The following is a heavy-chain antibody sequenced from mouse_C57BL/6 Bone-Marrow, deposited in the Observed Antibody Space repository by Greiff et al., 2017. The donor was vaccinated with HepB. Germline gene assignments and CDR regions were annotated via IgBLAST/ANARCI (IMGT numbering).Heavy chain of an antibody. CDR1: GFTFSDYG. V-gene: IGHV5-17*01. CDR2: ISSGSSTI. D-gene: IGHD1-1*01. J-gene: IGHJ1*03. Sequence: EVKVVESGGGLVKPGGSLKLSCAASGFTFSDYGMHWVRQAPEKGLEWVAYISSGSSTIYYADTVKGRFTISRDNAKNTLCLQMTSLRSEDTAMYYCARRDYYGSSQGYFDVWGTGTTVTVSS. CDR3: ARRDYYGSSQGYFDV.